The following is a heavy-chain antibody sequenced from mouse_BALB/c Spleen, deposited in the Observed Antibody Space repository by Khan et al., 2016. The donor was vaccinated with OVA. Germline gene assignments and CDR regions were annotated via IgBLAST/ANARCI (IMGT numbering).Heavy chain of an antibody. CDR2: IWGDGST. CDR3: AKWGDGSTYAMDY. CDR1: GFSLTTYG. V-gene: IGHV2-3*01. Sequence: QVQLKESGPGLVAPSQSLSITCTVSGFSLTTYGVNWIRQPPGKGLEWLGVIWGDGSTNYNSALISRLGISKDNSKSQVFLKLNSLQTDDTATYYCAKWGDGSTYAMDYWGQGTSVTVSS. D-gene: IGHD2-3*01. J-gene: IGHJ4*01.